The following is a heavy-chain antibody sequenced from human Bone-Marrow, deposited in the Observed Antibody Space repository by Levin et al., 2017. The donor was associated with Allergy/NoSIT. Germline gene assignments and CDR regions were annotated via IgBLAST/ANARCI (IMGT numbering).Heavy chain of an antibody. J-gene: IGHJ6*02. CDR3: ATLVVPADNYDYHGMAV. V-gene: IGHV1-8*01. D-gene: IGHD2-2*01. CDR2: MNPKSGDT. Sequence: ASVKVSCTASGYVFTSYDINWVRQATGQGLEWMGWMNPKSGDTGYAQKFQGRVTMTRNTAMSTAYMELSSLTSDDTAVYYCATLVVPADNYDYHGMAVWGQGTTVTVSS. CDR1: GYVFTSYD.